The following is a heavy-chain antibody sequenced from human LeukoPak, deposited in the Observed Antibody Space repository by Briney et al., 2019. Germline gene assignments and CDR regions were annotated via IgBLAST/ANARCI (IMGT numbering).Heavy chain of an antibody. V-gene: IGHV4-30-4*01. J-gene: IGHJ1*01. CDR1: GGSISSGDYY. Sequence: SETLSLTCTVSGGSISSGDYYWSWIRQPPGKGLEWIGYIYYSGSTYYNPSLKSRVTISVDTSKNQFSLKLSSVTAADTAVYYCAREDYGDYEIQHWGQGTLVTVSS. D-gene: IGHD4-17*01. CDR2: IYYSGST. CDR3: AREDYGDYEIQH.